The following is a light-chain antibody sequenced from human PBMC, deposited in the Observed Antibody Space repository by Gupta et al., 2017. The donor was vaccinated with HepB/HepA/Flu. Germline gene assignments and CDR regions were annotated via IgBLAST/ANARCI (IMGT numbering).Light chain of an antibody. CDR2: DVS. CDR1: SSDVGGYNY. J-gene: IGLJ1*01. Sequence: QSALTQPASVSGSPGQSITISCTGTSSDVGGYNYVSWYQQHPGKAPKLMISDVSKRPSGVSDRFSGSKSANTASLTISGLQAVDEADYYCSSYSSSYTYVFGTGTKVTVL. CDR3: SSYSSSYTYV. V-gene: IGLV2-14*03.